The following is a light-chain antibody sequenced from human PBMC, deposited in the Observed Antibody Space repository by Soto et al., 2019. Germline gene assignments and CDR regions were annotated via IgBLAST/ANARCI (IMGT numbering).Light chain of an antibody. J-gene: IGLJ3*02. CDR2: EVT. CDR1: SSDVGGYNY. V-gene: IGLV2-14*01. CDR3: NSYTSSSTWV. Sequence: QSVLTQPASVSGSPGQSITISCTGTSSDVGGYNYVSWYQQHPDKAPKLVIFEVTNRPSGVSNRFSGSKSGSTASLTISGLQAEDEADYYCNSYTSSSTWVFGGGTKVTVL.